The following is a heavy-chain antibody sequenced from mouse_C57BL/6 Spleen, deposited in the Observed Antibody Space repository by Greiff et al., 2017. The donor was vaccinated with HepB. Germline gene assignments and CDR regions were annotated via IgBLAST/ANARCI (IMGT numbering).Heavy chain of an antibody. Sequence: VQLKESGGGLVKPGGSLKLSCAASGFTFSSYAMSWVRQTPEKRLEWVATISDGGSYTYYPDNVKGRFTISRDNAKNNLYLQMSHLKSEDTAMYYCARGGGNYWGQGTTLTVSS. V-gene: IGHV5-4*01. CDR3: ARGGGNY. CDR2: ISDGGSYT. CDR1: GFTFSSYA. J-gene: IGHJ2*01.